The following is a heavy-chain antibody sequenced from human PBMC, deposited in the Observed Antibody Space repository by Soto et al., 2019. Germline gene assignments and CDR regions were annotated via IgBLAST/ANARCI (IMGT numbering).Heavy chain of an antibody. CDR2: ISYDGSNK. CDR3: AKAFTVTTLYYYGMDV. V-gene: IGHV3-30*18. CDR1: GFTFSSYG. Sequence: GGSLRLSCAASGFTFSSYGMHWVRQAPGKGLEWVAVISYDGSNKYYADSVKGRFTISRDNSKNTLYLQMNSLRAEDTAVYYCAKAFTVTTLYYYGMDVWGQGTTVTVSS. D-gene: IGHD4-17*01. J-gene: IGHJ6*02.